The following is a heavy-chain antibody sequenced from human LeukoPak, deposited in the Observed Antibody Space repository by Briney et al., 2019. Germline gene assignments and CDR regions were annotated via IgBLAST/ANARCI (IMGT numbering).Heavy chain of an antibody. CDR2: INHSGST. CDR1: GGSFSGYY. V-gene: IGHV4-34*01. J-gene: IGHJ5*02. D-gene: IGHD3-10*01. CDR3: ARGVTYYYGSGTYHP. Sequence: SETLSLTCAVYGGSFSGYYWSWIRQPPGKGLEWIGEINHSGSTNYNPSLKSRVTISVDTSKDQFPLKLSSVTAADTAVYYCARGVTYYYGSGTYHPWGQGTLVTVSS.